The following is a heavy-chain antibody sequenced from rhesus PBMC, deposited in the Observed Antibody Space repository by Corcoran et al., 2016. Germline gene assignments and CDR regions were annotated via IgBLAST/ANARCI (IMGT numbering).Heavy chain of an antibody. CDR3: TRGGWNNYFDC. CDR2: ISPDNGNK. V-gene: IGHV1-180*01. CDR1: GYTFTNYY. J-gene: IGHJ4*01. Sequence: QVQLVQSGAEIKQPGASVKLSCKASGYTFTNYYMHWVRQAPGQGLEWIGLISPDNGNKDYPQNFQGRVTITADTSTSTGYMELSSLRSEDTAVYYCTRGGWNNYFDCWGQGVLVTVSS. D-gene: IGHD1-20*01.